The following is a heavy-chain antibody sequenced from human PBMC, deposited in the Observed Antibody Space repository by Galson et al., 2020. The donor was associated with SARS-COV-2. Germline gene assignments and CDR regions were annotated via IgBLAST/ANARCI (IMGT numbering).Heavy chain of an antibody. CDR1: GFTLNNFA. V-gene: IGHV3-23*01. D-gene: IGHD1-26*01. J-gene: IGHJ6*02. Sequence: GESLKISCAASGFTLNNFAMSWVRQAPGKGLEWVSTISRGGGTYYADSVKGRFTVSRDNSKNTLYLQMNSLRAEDTAVYYCAGAQGTSYYYGMDVWGQGTTVTVSS. CDR3: AGAQGTSYYYGMDV. CDR2: ISRGGGT.